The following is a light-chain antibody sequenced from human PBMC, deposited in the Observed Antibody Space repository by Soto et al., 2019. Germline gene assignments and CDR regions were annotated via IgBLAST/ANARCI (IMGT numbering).Light chain of an antibody. CDR1: SSDVGGYKY. Sequence: QSALTQPASVSGSAGQSITIACTGTSSDVGGYKYVSWYQRHPGKAPKLMIYEVSNRPSGVSNRFSGSKSGNTASLTISGLQAEDEADYYCSSYSSSNTLVFGTGTKVTVL. CDR2: EVS. CDR3: SSYSSSNTLV. V-gene: IGLV2-14*01. J-gene: IGLJ1*01.